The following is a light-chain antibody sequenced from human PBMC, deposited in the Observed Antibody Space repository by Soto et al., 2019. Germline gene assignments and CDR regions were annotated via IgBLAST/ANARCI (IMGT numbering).Light chain of an antibody. J-gene: IGKJ1*01. V-gene: IGKV3-20*01. CDR2: GAS. Sequence: ENVWTQSPGTLSLSPLERATLSFRSSQRVSSSYLSWYQQKPGQAPRLRIYGASNRATGIPDRFSGSGSGTDFTLTIIRLEPEDFAVYYCQQYGSSQWTFGQGTKVDIK. CDR3: QQYGSSQWT. CDR1: QRVSSSY.